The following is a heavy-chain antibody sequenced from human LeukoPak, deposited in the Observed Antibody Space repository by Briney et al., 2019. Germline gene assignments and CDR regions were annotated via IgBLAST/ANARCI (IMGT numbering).Heavy chain of an antibody. D-gene: IGHD3-10*01. V-gene: IGHV3-7*01. J-gene: IGHJ3*02. CDR1: GFIFSSYW. CDR2: IKEDGSEK. CDR3: ASNLASSFHI. Sequence: GGSLRLSCVAFGFIFSSYWMSWVRQTPGKGLEWVANIKEDGSEKYYVDSVKGRFTISRDNAKNSLYLQMNSLRVEDTAIYYCASNLASSFHIWGQGKMVIVSS.